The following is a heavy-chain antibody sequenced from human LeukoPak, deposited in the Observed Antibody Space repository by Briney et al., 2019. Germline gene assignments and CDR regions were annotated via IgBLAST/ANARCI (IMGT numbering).Heavy chain of an antibody. CDR1: GYNFTKYY. V-gene: IGHV1-46*01. CDR3: ARDGDESSGWYPPGYYYYYMDV. Sequence: EASVKVSCKASGYNFTKYYMHWVRQAPGQGLEWMGIINPGGGSTHYAQQFQGRVTMTSDMSTSTVYMELSSLRSDDTAVYYCARDGDESSGWYPPGYYYYYMDVWGKGTTVTVSS. CDR2: INPGGGST. D-gene: IGHD6-19*01. J-gene: IGHJ6*03.